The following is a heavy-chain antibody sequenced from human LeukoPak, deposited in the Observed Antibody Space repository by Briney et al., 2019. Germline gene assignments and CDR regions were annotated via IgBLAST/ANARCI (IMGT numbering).Heavy chain of an antibody. V-gene: IGHV1-69*05. CDR2: IIPIFGTA. CDR3: ARGDRSSWYFDY. CDR1: GGTFSSYA. D-gene: IGHD6-13*01. J-gene: IGHJ4*02. Sequence: ASVKVSCKASGGTFSSYAISWVRQAPGQGLEWMGGIIPIFGTANYAQKFQGRVTITTDESTSTAYMELSSLRSEDTAVYYCARGDRSSWYFDYWGQGTLVTVSS.